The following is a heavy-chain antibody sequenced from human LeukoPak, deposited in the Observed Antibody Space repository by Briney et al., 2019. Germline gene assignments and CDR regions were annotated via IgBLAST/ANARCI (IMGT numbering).Heavy chain of an antibody. D-gene: IGHD5-24*01. V-gene: IGHV4-39*07. CDR1: GGSISSSSYY. CDR2: IYYSGST. Sequence: PSETLSLTCTVSGGSISSSSYYWGWIRQPPGKGLEWIGSIYYSGSTYYNPSLKSRVTISVDTSKNQFSLKLSSVTAADTAVYYCARQDGSNSFDYWGQGTLVTVSS. J-gene: IGHJ4*02. CDR3: ARQDGSNSFDY.